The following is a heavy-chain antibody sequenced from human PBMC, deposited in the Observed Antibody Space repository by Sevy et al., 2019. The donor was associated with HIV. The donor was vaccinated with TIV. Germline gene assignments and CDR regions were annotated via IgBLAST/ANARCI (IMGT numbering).Heavy chain of an antibody. Sequence: GGSLRLSCAASGFRFSDYGMHWVRQAPGKGLEWVSLIRFDGSMKYIADSVKGRFTISRDKVKDTWYLQMNSLRPEDTAVYYCAKDHYDYRTGYYGYYGMDVWGQGTTVTVSS. CDR3: AKDHYDYRTGYYGYYGMDV. CDR2: IRFDGSMK. D-gene: IGHD3-3*01. J-gene: IGHJ6*02. CDR1: GFRFSDYG. V-gene: IGHV3-30*02.